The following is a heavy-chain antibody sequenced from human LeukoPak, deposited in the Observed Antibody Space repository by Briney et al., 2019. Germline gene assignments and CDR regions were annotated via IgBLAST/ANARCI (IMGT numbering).Heavy chain of an antibody. CDR3: ARGQGIVDY. Sequence: SETLSLTCTVSGGSISSGGFYWSWIRQPPGKGLEWIGEINHSGSTNYNPSLKSRVTISVDTSKNQFSLKLSSVTAADTAVYYCARGQGIVDYWGQGTLVTVSS. CDR2: INHSGST. CDR1: GGSISSGGFY. V-gene: IGHV4-39*07. J-gene: IGHJ4*02. D-gene: IGHD2-21*01.